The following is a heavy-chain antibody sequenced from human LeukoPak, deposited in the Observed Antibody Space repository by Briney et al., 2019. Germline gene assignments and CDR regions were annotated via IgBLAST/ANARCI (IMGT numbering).Heavy chain of an antibody. Sequence: SETLSLTCTVSGGSISSYYWSWIRQPPGKGLEWIGYIYYSGSTNYNPSLKSRVTISVDTSKNQFSLKLSSVTAADTAVYYCARHAQDYDFWSGSTEGGLSYWGKGTLVTVSS. CDR1: GGSISSYY. V-gene: IGHV4-59*08. J-gene: IGHJ4*02. CDR2: IYYSGST. D-gene: IGHD3-3*01. CDR3: ARHAQDYDFWSGSTEGGLSY.